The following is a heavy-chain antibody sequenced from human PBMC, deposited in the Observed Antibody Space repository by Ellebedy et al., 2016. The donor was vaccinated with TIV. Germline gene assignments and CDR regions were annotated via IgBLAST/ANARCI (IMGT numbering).Heavy chain of an antibody. V-gene: IGHV4-39*07. CDR3: ARWGSYGRRVFDY. D-gene: IGHD5-18*01. CDR1: GGSISSGDYY. J-gene: IGHJ4*02. CDR2: INHSGST. Sequence: GSLRLXXTVSGGSISSGDYYWSWIRQPPGKGLEWIGEINHSGSTNYNPSLKSRVTISVDTSKNQFSLKLSSVTAADTAVYYCARWGSYGRRVFDYWGQGTLVTVSS.